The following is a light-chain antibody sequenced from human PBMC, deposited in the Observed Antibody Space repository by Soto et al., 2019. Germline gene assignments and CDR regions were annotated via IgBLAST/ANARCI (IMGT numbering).Light chain of an antibody. CDR2: EGS. J-gene: IGLJ1*01. Sequence: QSALTQPASVSGSPGQSITISCTGTSSDVGSYNLVSWYQQHPGKAPKLMIYEGSKRPSGVSNRFSGSKSGNTASLTISGLQAEDGANYSGCYYAGRSPPLFFFGPGTK. CDR1: SSDVGSYNL. V-gene: IGLV2-23*01. CDR3: CYYAGRSPPLFF.